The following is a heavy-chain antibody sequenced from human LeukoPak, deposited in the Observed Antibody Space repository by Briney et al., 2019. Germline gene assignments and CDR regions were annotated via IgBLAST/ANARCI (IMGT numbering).Heavy chain of an antibody. Sequence: GGSLGLSCAASGFTFSDYYMSWIRQAPGKGLEWVSYISSSGSTIYYADSVRGRFTISRDNAKNSLYLQMNSLRAEDTAVYYCARSGFWDYYYMDVWGKGTTVTVSS. J-gene: IGHJ6*03. V-gene: IGHV3-11*04. CDR2: ISSSGSTI. CDR1: GFTFSDYY. D-gene: IGHD3-22*01. CDR3: ARSGFWDYYYMDV.